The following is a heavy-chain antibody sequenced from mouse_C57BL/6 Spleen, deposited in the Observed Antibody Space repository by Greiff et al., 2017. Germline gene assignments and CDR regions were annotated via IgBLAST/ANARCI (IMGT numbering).Heavy chain of an antibody. V-gene: IGHV1-81*01. J-gene: IGHJ3*01. CDR2: IYPRSGDN. CDR1: GYTFTSYG. Sequence: VQLQESGAELVRPGASVKLSCKASGYTFTSYGISWVKQRTGQGLEWIGEIYPRSGDNYYNEKFKGKATLTVDKSSSTAYMELRRLTSEDSAVYCCAGSDDGYLAYWGQGTLVTVSA. D-gene: IGHD2-3*01. CDR3: AGSDDGYLAY.